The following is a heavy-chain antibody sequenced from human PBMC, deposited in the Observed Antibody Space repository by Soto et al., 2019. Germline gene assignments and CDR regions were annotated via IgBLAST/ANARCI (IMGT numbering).Heavy chain of an antibody. CDR1: GFTFDDHT. Sequence: EVQLVVSGGLVVRPGGSLRLSCAGSGFTFDDHTMHWVRQAPGKGLEWVSLITWDAGSAFYADSVRGRFTISRDNSKNSLYLQMNSLRTEDSALYYCAKEKDRPFDYWGRGTPATVSS. V-gene: IGHV3-43*01. J-gene: IGHJ4*02. CDR3: AKEKDRPFDY. CDR2: ITWDAGSA.